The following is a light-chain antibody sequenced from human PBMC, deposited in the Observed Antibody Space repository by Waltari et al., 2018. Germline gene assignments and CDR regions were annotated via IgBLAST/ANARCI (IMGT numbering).Light chain of an antibody. CDR3: SSYAGNNNLGV. V-gene: IGLV2-8*01. CDR2: EVF. Sequence: QSALTQPPSASGSPGQSVTISCPGTSSDVGGYNYVSWYQHHPGKAPNLMIYEVFKRPSGVPDRFSGSKSGNTASLTVSGLQAEDEADYYCSSYAGNNNLGVFGTGTKVTVL. CDR1: SSDVGGYNY. J-gene: IGLJ1*01.